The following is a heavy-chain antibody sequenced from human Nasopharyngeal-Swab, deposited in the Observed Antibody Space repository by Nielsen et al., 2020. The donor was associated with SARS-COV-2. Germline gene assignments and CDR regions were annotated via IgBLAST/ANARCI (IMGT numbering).Heavy chain of an antibody. CDR2: IIPIFGTA. V-gene: IGHV1-69*13. Sequence: SVKVSCKASGGTFSSYAISWVRQAPGQGLEWMGGIIPIFGTANYAQKFQGRVTITADESRTTAYMELSSLRSEDTAVYYCATPGGGYGFFNWFDPWGQGTLVTVSS. CDR3: ATPGGGYGFFNWFDP. CDR1: GGTFSSYA. J-gene: IGHJ5*02. D-gene: IGHD3-3*01.